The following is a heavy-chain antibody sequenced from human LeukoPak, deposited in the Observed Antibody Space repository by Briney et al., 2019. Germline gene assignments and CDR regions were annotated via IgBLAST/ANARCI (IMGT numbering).Heavy chain of an antibody. J-gene: IGHJ1*01. V-gene: IGHV3-15*07. Sequence: GGSLRLSCAASGFTFSDAYMNWVRQAPGKGLEWVGRIKPKTDGETTEYAAPVKGRFSISRDDSKNMLYLQMNSLKTEDTAVYYCITPLPYSAQGGQGTLVTVSS. CDR1: GFTFSDAY. D-gene: IGHD2-21*01. CDR2: IKPKTDGETT. CDR3: ITPLPYSAQ.